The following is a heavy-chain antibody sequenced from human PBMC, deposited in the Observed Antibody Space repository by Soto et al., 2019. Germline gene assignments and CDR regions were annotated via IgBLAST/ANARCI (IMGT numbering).Heavy chain of an antibody. V-gene: IGHV4-61*08. J-gene: IGHJ5*01. D-gene: IGHD2-15*01. Sequence: SETLSLTCTVYGGSVSSGGHSLSWIRQNPGKGLEWIGYIYYSGSTNYNPTLKSRIIISVDTSKNQFSLELSAVTAADTAVYFCARIVVVAATRNWFDPWGQGTLVTVSS. CDR2: IYYSGST. CDR1: GGSVSSGGHS. CDR3: ARIVVVAATRNWFDP.